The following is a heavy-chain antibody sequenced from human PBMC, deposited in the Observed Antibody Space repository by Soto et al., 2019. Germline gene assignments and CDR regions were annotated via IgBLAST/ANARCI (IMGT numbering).Heavy chain of an antibody. D-gene: IGHD3-22*01. V-gene: IGHV3-30-3*01. CDR1: GFTFSSYA. CDR2: ISYDGSNK. Sequence: GGSLRLSCAASGFTFSSYAMHWVRQAPGKGLEWVAVISYDGSNKYYADSVKGRFTISRDNSKNTLYLQMNSLRAEDTAVYYCARAYYDSSGYGAYYFDYWGQGTLVTVSS. CDR3: ARAYYDSSGYGAYYFDY. J-gene: IGHJ4*02.